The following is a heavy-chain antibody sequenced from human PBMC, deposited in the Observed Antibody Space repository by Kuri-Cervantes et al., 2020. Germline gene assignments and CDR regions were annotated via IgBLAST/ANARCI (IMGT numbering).Heavy chain of an antibody. CDR1: GGSVSSGSYY. D-gene: IGHD4/OR15-4a*01. J-gene: IGHJ4*02. Sequence: SETLSLTCTVSGGSVSSGSYYWSWIRQPPGKGLEWIGYIHYSGSTNYNPSLKSRVTISVDTSKNQFSLKVTSVTAADTAVYYCASGLWANFDVWGQGTPVTVSS. V-gene: IGHV4-61*01. CDR3: ASGLWANFDV. CDR2: IHYSGST.